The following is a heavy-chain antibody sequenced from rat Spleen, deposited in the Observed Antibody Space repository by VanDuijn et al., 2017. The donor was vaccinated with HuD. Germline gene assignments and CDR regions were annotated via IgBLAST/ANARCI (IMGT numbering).Heavy chain of an antibody. D-gene: IGHD1-3*01. J-gene: IGHJ4*01. CDR1: GYSITSSYR. Sequence: EVQLQESGPGLVKPSQSLSLTCSVTGYSITSSYRWNWIRKFPGNKLEWMGYINSAGSTNYNPSLKSRISITSDTSKNQFFLQVNSVTAEETATYYCAKTTVAYYYIMDAWGQGASVTVSS. CDR2: INSAGST. V-gene: IGHV3-3*01. CDR3: AKTTVAYYYIMDA.